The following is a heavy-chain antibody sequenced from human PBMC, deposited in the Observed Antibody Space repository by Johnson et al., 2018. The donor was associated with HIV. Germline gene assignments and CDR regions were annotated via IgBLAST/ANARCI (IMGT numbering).Heavy chain of an antibody. CDR2: ISGSGGST. CDR1: GFTFSSYA. CDR3: GRDGGIGSTRGDAFDI. V-gene: IGHV3-23*04. Sequence: VLLVESGGGLVQPGGSLRLSCAASGFTFSSYAMSWVRQAPGKGLEWVSAISGSGGSTYYADSVKGRFTISRDTSKNTLYLQMNRLRAEDTAVYYCGRDGGIGSTRGDAFDIWGQGTMVIVSS. D-gene: IGHD2-2*01. J-gene: IGHJ3*02.